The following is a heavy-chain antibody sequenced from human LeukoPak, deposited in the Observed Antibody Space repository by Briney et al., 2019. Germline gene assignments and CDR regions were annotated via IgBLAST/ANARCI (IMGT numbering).Heavy chain of an antibody. D-gene: IGHD6-6*01. V-gene: IGHV4-34*01. CDR1: GGSFSGYY. CDR2: INHSGGT. Sequence: PSETLSLTCAVYGGSFSGYYWSWIRQPPGKGLEWIGEINHSGGTNYNPSLKSRVTISVDTSKNQFSLKLSSVTAADTAVYYCARNSSLGHFDYWGQGTLVTVSS. J-gene: IGHJ4*02. CDR3: ARNSSLGHFDY.